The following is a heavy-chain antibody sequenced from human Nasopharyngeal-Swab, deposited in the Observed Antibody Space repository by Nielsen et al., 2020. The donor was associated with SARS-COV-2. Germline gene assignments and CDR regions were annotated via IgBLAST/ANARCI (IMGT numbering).Heavy chain of an antibody. CDR2: ISYDGSNK. V-gene: IGHV3-30-3*01. CDR3: ASTPLDSSGYYYAFHY. Sequence: GGSLRLSCAASGFTFSRYTMHWVRQAPGKGLEWAAVISYDGSNKYYADSVKGRFTISRDISKNTLYLQMNSLRAEDTAVFYCASTPLDSSGYYYAFHYWGRGTLVTVSP. J-gene: IGHJ4*02. D-gene: IGHD3-22*01. CDR1: GFTFSRYT.